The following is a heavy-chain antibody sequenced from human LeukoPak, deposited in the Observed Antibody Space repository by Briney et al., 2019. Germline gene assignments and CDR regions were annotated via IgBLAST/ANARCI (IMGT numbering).Heavy chain of an antibody. D-gene: IGHD3-16*01. CDR1: GYSFTNYG. J-gene: IGHJ3*02. CDR3: ARVGRSHDAFDI. CDR2: ISAYNGNT. Sequence: ASVKVSCKASGYSFTNYGISWVRQAPGQGLEWMGWISAYNGNTNYAQKLQGRVTMTTDTSTSTAYMELRSLRSDDTAVYYCARVGRSHDAFDIWGQGTMVTVSS. V-gene: IGHV1-18*01.